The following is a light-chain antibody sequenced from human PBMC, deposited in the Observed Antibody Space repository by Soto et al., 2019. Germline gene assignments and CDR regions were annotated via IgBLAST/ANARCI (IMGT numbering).Light chain of an antibody. Sequence: DIQMTQSPSSLSASVGDRVTITCRASQSISSSLNWYQQKPGKAPKLLIYAASSLQSGVPSRFSGSGSWTDFTLTISSLQPEDFAHYYCQQSYSTVWTFGQGTKVEIK. V-gene: IGKV1-39*01. CDR1: QSISSS. CDR3: QQSYSTVWT. J-gene: IGKJ1*01. CDR2: AAS.